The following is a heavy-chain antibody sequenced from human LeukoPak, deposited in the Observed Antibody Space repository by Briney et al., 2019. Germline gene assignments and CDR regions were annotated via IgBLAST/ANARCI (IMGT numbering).Heavy chain of an antibody. Sequence: GGSLRLSCAASGFTVSSSYMSWVRQAPGXXXXWVSVIYSGGSTYYADSVKGRFTISRDNSKNTLYLQMNSLRAEDTAVYYCARALTTVTKDYYYYGMDVWGQGTTVTVSS. D-gene: IGHD4-11*01. J-gene: IGHJ6*02. CDR1: GFTVSSSY. CDR2: IYSGGST. V-gene: IGHV3-66*01. CDR3: ARALTTVTKDYYYYGMDV.